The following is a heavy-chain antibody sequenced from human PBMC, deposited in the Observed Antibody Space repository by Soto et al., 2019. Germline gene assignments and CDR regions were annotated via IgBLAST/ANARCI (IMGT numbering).Heavy chain of an antibody. J-gene: IGHJ4*02. CDR1: GFSLSTSAVG. CDR2: IYGDDDK. CDR3: AHRHRDSAGLFDY. Sequence: QITLKESGPTLVKPTQTLTLTCTFSGFSLSTSAVGVGWIRQPPGKALEWLTVIYGDDDKRSSPSLRSRLTITKDTSKNQVVLTMTNMDPVDTATYYCAHRHRDSAGLFDYWAREPWSPSPQ. V-gene: IGHV2-5*02.